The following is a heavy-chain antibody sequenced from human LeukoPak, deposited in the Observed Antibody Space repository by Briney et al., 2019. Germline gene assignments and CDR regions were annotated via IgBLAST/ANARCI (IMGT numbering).Heavy chain of an antibody. CDR1: GDSIISDTYY. Sequence: PSETLSLTCIVSGDSIISDTYYWSWIRQPPGKGLEWIGEINHSGTTNYNPSLKSRVTISVDTSQNQFSLNLSSVTAADTAVYYCARDMGSSPWSRDYYYMDVWGKGTTVTVSS. D-gene: IGHD6-13*01. V-gene: IGHV4-39*07. CDR3: ARDMGSSPWSRDYYYMDV. CDR2: INHSGTT. J-gene: IGHJ6*03.